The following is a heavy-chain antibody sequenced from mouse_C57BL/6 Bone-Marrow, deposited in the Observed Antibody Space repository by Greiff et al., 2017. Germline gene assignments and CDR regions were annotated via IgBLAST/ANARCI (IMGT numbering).Heavy chain of an antibody. Sequence: VQLQQSGTVLARPGASVKMSCKTSGYTFTSYWMHWVKQRPGQGLEWIGAIYPGNSDTSYNQKFKGKAKLTAVTSASTAYMELSRLTNEDSAVYYCTLQLRAGVFAYWGQGTLVTVSA. D-gene: IGHD3-2*02. J-gene: IGHJ3*01. V-gene: IGHV1-5*01. CDR3: TLQLRAGVFAY. CDR2: IYPGNSDT. CDR1: GYTFTSYW.